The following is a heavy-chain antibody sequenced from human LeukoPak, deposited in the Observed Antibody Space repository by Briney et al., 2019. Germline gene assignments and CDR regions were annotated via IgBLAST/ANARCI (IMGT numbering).Heavy chain of an antibody. J-gene: IGHJ4*02. CDR1: GFTLSSNY. Sequence: GGSLRLSCAASGFTLSSNYMSWVRQAPGKGVEWVSVIYSGGSTYYADSVKGIFTISRDNSKNTLYLQMNSLRAEDTAVYYCARDKDGGAPLDYFDYWGQGTLVTVSS. V-gene: IGHV3-66*01. CDR2: IYSGGST. D-gene: IGHD3-16*01. CDR3: ARDKDGGAPLDYFDY.